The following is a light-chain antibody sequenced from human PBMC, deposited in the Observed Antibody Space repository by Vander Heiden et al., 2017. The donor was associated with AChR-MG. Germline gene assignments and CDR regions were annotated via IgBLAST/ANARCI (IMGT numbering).Light chain of an antibody. V-gene: IGLV3-21*02. J-gene: IGLJ3*02. Sequence: SYVLTQPPSVSVAPGQTARITCGGNNIGRKSVHWYQQKPGQAPMLAVYDDSDRPSGTPERFSGSNSGNTATLTISRVEAGDEADYYCQVWDSSSDHWVFGGRTKLTVL. CDR2: DDS. CDR3: QVWDSSSDHWV. CDR1: NIGRKS.